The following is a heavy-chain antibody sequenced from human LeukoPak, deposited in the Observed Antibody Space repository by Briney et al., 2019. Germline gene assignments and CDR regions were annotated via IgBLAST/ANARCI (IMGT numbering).Heavy chain of an antibody. CDR2: IYPGDSDT. Sequence: PGXSLQISCQGSGYIFTSYWIGWVRQLPGKGVEWMGIIYPGDSDTRYSPSFQGQVTISAHKSISTAYLQWSSLKASDTAMYYCARMRGIDYGDYSLGYWGQGTLVIVSS. V-gene: IGHV5-51*01. J-gene: IGHJ4*02. CDR1: GYIFTSYW. D-gene: IGHD4-17*01. CDR3: ARMRGIDYGDYSLGY.